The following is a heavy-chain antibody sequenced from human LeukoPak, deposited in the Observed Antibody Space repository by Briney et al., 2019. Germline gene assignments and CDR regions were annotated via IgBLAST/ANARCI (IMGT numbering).Heavy chain of an antibody. D-gene: IGHD7-27*01. CDR1: GGSFSSYY. CDR3: ARTVGANWDLFDY. CDR2: IYDSGST. J-gene: IGHJ4*02. V-gene: IGHV4-59*01. Sequence: SQTLSLTCTVSGGSFSSYYWSWIRQPPGKGLEWIGYIYDSGSTNYNPSLKSRVTISVDTSKNRFSLRLRSVTAADTAVYYCARTVGANWDLFDYWGQGTLVTVSS.